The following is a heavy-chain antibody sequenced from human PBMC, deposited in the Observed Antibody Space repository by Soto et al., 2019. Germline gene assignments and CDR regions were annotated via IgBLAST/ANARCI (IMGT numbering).Heavy chain of an antibody. CDR1: GFSLSTHGMC. CDR2: IDWDDDK. CDR3: ARIRGTRVSYYDILTYVMDV. V-gene: IGHV2-70*01. J-gene: IGHJ6*02. D-gene: IGHD3-9*01. Sequence: SGPTLVNPTQTLTLTCTFSGFSLSTHGMCVSWIRQPPGKALEWLALIDWDDDKYYNTSLKTRLTISKDTSKNQVVLTMATMDPVDTGTYYCARIRGTRVSYYDILTYVMDVWGQGTSVTVSS.